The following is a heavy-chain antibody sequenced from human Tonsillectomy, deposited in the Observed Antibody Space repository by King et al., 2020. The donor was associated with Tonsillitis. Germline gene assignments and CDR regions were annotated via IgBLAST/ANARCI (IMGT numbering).Heavy chain of an antibody. Sequence: VQLVESGGGVVQPGRSLRLSCAASGFIFSSYPMHWVRQAPGKGLEWVAVISYDGSNKYYADSVKGRFTISRDNSKNTLYVQMSSLRPEDTAVYYCARAHIAPAEDDFHQYGMDVWGQGTTVTVSS. D-gene: IGHD6-13*01. CDR1: GFIFSSYP. J-gene: IGHJ6*02. CDR2: ISYDGSNK. CDR3: ARAHIAPAEDDFHQYGMDV. V-gene: IGHV3-30-3*01.